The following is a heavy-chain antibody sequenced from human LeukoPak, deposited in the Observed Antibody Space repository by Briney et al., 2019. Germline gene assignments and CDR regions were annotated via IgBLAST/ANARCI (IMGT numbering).Heavy chain of an antibody. D-gene: IGHD3-10*01. V-gene: IGHV4-61*05. CDR3: ARPAGGYGSGSYYKN. J-gene: IGHJ4*02. CDR1: GGSISSSSYY. CDR2: IYYSGST. Sequence: SETLSLTCTVSGGSISSSSYYWGWIRQPPGKGLEWIGYIYYSGSTNYNPSLKSRVTISVDTSKNQFSLKLSSVTAADTAVYYCARPAGGYGSGSYYKNWGQGTLVTVSS.